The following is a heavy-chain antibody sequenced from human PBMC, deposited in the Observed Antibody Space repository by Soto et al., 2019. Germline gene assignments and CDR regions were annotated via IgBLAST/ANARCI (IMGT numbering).Heavy chain of an antibody. Sequence: QVQLVQSGAEVKKPGSSVKVSCKASGGTFSSYAISWVRQAPGQGLAWMGGIIPSFGTANYAQKFQGRVTITADESTSTAYMELSSLRSEDTAVYYCARDGAALSAFDIWGQGTMVTVSS. CDR2: IIPSFGTA. CDR1: GGTFSSYA. J-gene: IGHJ3*02. V-gene: IGHV1-69*01. CDR3: ARDGAALSAFDI. D-gene: IGHD3-16*01.